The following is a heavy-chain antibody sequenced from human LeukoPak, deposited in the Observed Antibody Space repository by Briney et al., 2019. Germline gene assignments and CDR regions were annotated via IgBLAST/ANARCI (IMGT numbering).Heavy chain of an antibody. J-gene: IGHJ4*02. V-gene: IGHV3-23*01. CDR1: GFTFSSYA. CDR2: ISGSGGST. D-gene: IGHD2-21*02. CDR3: ATPLAYCGGDCWSFFDY. Sequence: GGSLRLSCAASGFTFSSYAMSWVRQAPGKGLEWVSAISGSGGSTYYADSVKGRFTISGDNSKNTLYLQMNSLRAEDTAVYYCATPLAYCGGDCWSFFDYWGQGTLVTVSS.